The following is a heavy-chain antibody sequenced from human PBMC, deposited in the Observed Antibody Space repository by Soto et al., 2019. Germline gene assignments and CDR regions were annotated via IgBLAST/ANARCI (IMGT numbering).Heavy chain of an antibody. CDR2: INHSGST. J-gene: IGHJ4*02. CDR3: ARATSYAGDY. CDR1: GGSFSGYY. D-gene: IGHD2-2*01. V-gene: IGHV4-34*01. Sequence: SETLSLTCAVYGGSFSGYYWSWIRQPPGKGLEWIGEINHSGSTNYNPSLKSRVTISVDTSKNQFSLKLSSVTAADTAVYYCARATSYAGDYWGQGTLVTVS.